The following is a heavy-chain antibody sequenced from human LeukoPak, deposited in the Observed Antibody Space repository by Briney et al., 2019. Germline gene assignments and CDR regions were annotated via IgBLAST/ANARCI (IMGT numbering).Heavy chain of an antibody. J-gene: IGHJ4*02. V-gene: IGHV1-18*01. CDR2: ISGHNDNA. CDR3: ARYLGHSSGSKRGFDY. D-gene: IGHD6-19*01. CDR1: GYTFSTYG. Sequence: GASVKVSCKASGYTFSTYGIRWVRQAPGQGLEWLGWISGHNDNANYVQEFQDRVTMTTDTSTTTAYMELRSLTSDDTAVYFCARYLGHSSGSKRGFDYWGQGTLVTVSS.